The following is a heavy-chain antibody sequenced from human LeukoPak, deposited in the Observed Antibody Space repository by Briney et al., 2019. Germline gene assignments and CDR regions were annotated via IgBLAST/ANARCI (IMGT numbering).Heavy chain of an antibody. D-gene: IGHD6-13*01. CDR2: IYTSGST. V-gene: IGHV4-4*08. J-gene: IGHJ5*02. Sequence: SETLSLTCTVSGGSISSYYWSWIRQPPGKGLEWIEYIYTSGSTNYNPSLKSRVTMSVDTSKNQFSLKLSSVTAADTAVYYCARDGYSSNRIAVATRGFDPWGQGTLVTVSS. CDR3: ARDGYSSNRIAVATRGFDP. CDR1: GGSISSYY.